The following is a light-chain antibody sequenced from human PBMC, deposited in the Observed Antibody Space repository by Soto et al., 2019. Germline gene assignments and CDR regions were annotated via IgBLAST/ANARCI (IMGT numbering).Light chain of an antibody. J-gene: IGKJ2*01. CDR3: QQYGSSPYT. CDR1: QSVSSSY. CDR2: GAS. Sequence: EIVLTQSPGTLSLSPGERATLSCRASQSVSSSYLAWYQQKPGQAARLLIYGASSRATGIPDRFSGSGSGTDFILTISRLEPEDFAMYYCQQYGSSPYTFGQGTKLEIK. V-gene: IGKV3-20*01.